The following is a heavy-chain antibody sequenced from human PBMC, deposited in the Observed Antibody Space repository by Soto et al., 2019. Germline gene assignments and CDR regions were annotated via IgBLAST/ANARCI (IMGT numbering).Heavy chain of an antibody. CDR2: IYYSGST. D-gene: IGHD1-1*01. Sequence: SETLSLTCTVSGGSISSYYWSWIRQPPGKGLEWIGYIYYSGSTNYNPSLKSRVTISVDTSKNQFSLKLSSVTAADTAVYYCARDRRGTGFDYWGQGTLVTVSS. V-gene: IGHV4-59*01. CDR1: GGSISSYY. CDR3: ARDRRGTGFDY. J-gene: IGHJ4*02.